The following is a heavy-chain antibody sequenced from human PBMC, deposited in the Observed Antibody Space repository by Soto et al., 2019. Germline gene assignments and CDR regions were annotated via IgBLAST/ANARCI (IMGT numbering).Heavy chain of an antibody. D-gene: IGHD3-3*01. V-gene: IGHV5-51*01. CDR1: GYSFTSYW. Sequence: GESLKISCKGSGYSFTSYWIGWVRQMPGKGLEWMGIIYPGDSDTRYSPSFQGQVTISADKSISTAYLQWSSLKASDTAMYYCARHYYDFWSGYPRRIDAFDIWGQGTMVTVS. CDR3: ARHYYDFWSGYPRRIDAFDI. CDR2: IYPGDSDT. J-gene: IGHJ3*02.